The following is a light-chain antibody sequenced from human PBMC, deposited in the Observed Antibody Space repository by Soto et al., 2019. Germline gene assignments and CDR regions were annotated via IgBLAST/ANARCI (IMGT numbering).Light chain of an antibody. CDR2: DVT. CDR1: SSDVGGYNY. J-gene: IGLJ1*01. Sequence: QSALTQPASVSGSPGQSMTISCIGTSSDVGGYNYVSWYQQHPGKAPKLMIYDVTNRPSGVSNRFSGSKSGNTASLTISGLQAEDEADYYCSSYTSSINYVFGTGTKVTVL. CDR3: SSYTSSINYV. V-gene: IGLV2-14*01.